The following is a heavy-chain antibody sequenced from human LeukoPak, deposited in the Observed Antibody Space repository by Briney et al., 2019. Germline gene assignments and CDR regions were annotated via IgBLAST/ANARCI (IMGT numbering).Heavy chain of an antibody. J-gene: IGHJ4*02. Sequence: PGGSLRLSCAASGFTFSSYTMSWVRQAPGKGLEWVSGISGGGGSTFYADSVKGRFSISRDNSRNTLYLQMNSLRADDTAVYYCAKRDHYDSSGYFPLFDCWGQGTLVTVSS. CDR1: GFTFSSYT. CDR3: AKRDHYDSSGYFPLFDC. V-gene: IGHV3-23*01. D-gene: IGHD3-22*01. CDR2: ISGGGGST.